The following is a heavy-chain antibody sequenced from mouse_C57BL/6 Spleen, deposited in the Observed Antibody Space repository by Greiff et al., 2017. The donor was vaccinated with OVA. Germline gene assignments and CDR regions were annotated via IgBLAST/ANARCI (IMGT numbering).Heavy chain of an antibody. CDR1: GFTFSSYA. CDR2: ISSGGDYI. Sequence: EVQVVESGEGLVKPGGSLKLSCAASGFTFSSYAMSWVRQTPEKRLEWVAYISSGGDYIYYADTVKGRFTISRDNARNTLYLQMSSLKSEDTAMYYCTRPYYYGSSYAPFDYWGQGTTLTVSS. CDR3: TRPYYYGSSYAPFDY. J-gene: IGHJ2*01. D-gene: IGHD1-1*01. V-gene: IGHV5-9-1*02.